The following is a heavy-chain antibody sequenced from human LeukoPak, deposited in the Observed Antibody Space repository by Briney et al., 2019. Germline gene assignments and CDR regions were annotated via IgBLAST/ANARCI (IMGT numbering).Heavy chain of an antibody. CDR2: INSDGSST. D-gene: IGHD3-9*01. V-gene: IGHV3-74*01. CDR1: GFTFSSYS. CDR3: ARGYFDWLLYAFDI. Sequence: GGSLRLSCAASGFTFSSYSMNWVRQAPGKGLEWVSRINSDGSSTSYADSVKGRFTISRDNAKNTLYLQMNSLRVEDTAVYYCARGYFDWLLYAFDIWGQGTMVTVSS. J-gene: IGHJ3*02.